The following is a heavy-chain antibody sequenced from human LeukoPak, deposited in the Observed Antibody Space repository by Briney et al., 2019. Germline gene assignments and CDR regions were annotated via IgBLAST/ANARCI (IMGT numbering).Heavy chain of an antibody. J-gene: IGHJ3*02. D-gene: IGHD1-14*01. CDR2: MNPNSGNT. CDR3: ARVDGNDAFDI. V-gene: IGHV1-8*03. CDR1: GYTFTSYY. Sequence: ASVKVSRKASGYTFTSYYMHWVRQAPGQGLEWMGWMNPNSGNTGYAQKFQGRVTITRNTSISTAYMELSSLRSEDTAVYYCARVDGNDAFDIWGQGTMVTVSS.